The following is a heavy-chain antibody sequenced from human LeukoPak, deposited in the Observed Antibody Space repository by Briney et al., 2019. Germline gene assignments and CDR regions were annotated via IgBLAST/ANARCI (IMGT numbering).Heavy chain of an antibody. D-gene: IGHD2-15*01. CDR2: ISSSSSTI. Sequence: GGSLRLACAASGFTFSSYSLNWVRQAPGKGLEWVSYISSSSSTIYYADSVKGRFTISRDNAKNSLYLQMNSLRAEDTAVYYCATGWGSSINYYFDYWGQGTLVTVSS. J-gene: IGHJ4*02. CDR1: GFTFSSYS. CDR3: ATGWGSSINYYFDY. V-gene: IGHV3-48*01.